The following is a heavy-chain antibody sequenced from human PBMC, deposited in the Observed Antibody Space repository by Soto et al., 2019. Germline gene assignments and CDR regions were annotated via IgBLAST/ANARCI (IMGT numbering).Heavy chain of an antibody. V-gene: IGHV1-2*04. CDR1: GYTFTGYY. D-gene: IGHD2-2*01. CDR3: ARVRCSSTSCQRMKDAFDI. J-gene: IGHJ3*02. Sequence: ASVKVSCKASGYTFTGYYMHWVRQAPGQGLEWMGWINPNSGGTNYAQKFQGWVTMTRDTSISTAYMELSRLRSDDTAVYYCARVRCSSTSCQRMKDAFDIWGQGTMVTVSS. CDR2: INPNSGGT.